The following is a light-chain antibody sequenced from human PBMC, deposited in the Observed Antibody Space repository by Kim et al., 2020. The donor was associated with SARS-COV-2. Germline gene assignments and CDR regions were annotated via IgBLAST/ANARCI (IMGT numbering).Light chain of an antibody. CDR3: QQYGSIPIT. J-gene: IGKJ4*01. CDR1: QSVSSSY. V-gene: IGKV3-20*01. CDR2: GAS. Sequence: SPGERATVSCRASQSVSSSYLAWYQQKPGQAPRLLIYGASSRATGIPDRFSGSGSGTDFTLTISRLEPEDFAVYYCQQYGSIPITFGGGTKVDIK.